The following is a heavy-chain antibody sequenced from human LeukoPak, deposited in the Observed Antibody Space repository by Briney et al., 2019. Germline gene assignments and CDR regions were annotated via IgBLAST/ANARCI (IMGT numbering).Heavy chain of an antibody. Sequence: ASVKVSCKASGYTFTGYYMHWVRQAPGQGLEWMGWINPNSGVTNYAETFQGRVTLTTHTSISTAYLELNRLTSNDTAVYYCARAAVTTGSTETFDPWGQGTLVTVSS. CDR1: GYTFTGYY. CDR3: ARAAVTTGSTETFDP. V-gene: IGHV1-2*02. D-gene: IGHD1-1*01. CDR2: INPNSGVT. J-gene: IGHJ5*02.